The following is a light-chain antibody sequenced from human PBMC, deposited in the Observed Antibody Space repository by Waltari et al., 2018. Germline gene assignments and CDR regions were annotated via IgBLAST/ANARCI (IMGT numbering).Light chain of an antibody. J-gene: IGLJ1*01. V-gene: IGLV1-40*01. Sequence: QSVLTQPPSVSGAPGQRVTISCTGSSSNIGAGYDVHWYQQLPGTAPKLLISGNSNRPPGVPHPCAGAKAGTSASRAITGLQAEDEADYYCQSYDSSLSGSEVFGTGTKVTVL. CDR1: SSNIGAGYD. CDR3: QSYDSSLSGSEV. CDR2: GNS.